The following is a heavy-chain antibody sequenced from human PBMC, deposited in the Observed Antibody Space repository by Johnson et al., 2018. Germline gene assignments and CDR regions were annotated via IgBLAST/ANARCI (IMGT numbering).Heavy chain of an antibody. J-gene: IGHJ6*02. CDR3: AKDIFYGSGSPYGMDV. CDR1: GFTFDDYA. CDR2: ISWNSGSI. D-gene: IGHD3-10*01. Sequence: EVQLVESGGGLAQPGRSLRLSCAASGFTFDDYAMHWVRQVPGKGLEWVSGISWNSGSIGYADSVKGRFTISRDNAKNSLYLQMNSLRAEDTALYYCAKDIFYGSGSPYGMDVWGQGTTVTVSS. V-gene: IGHV3-9*01.